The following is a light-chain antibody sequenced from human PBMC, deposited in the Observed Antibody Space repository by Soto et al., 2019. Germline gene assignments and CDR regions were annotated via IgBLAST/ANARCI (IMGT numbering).Light chain of an antibody. Sequence: EIVLTPSPALLSWSPGERAPLSCRSIQSVSSYLAWYQQKPGQAPRLLIYDASNRATGIPARFSGRGSWTDFTLTISILEPEDVAVYYCQQRSNWPPWTFGKGTKVEIK. V-gene: IGKV3-11*01. CDR3: QQRSNWPPWT. J-gene: IGKJ1*01. CDR1: QSVSSY. CDR2: DAS.